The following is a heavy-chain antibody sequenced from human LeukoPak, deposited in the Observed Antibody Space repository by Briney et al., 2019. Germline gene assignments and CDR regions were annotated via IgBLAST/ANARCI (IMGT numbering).Heavy chain of an antibody. D-gene: IGHD3-22*01. CDR1: GGSISNTNYY. J-gene: IGHJ5*02. CDR2: IYYTGTT. Sequence: SETLSLTCSVSGGSISNTNYYWAWIRQSPGRGLEWIGSIYYTGTTFDNPSLKSRVTISVDTSKNQFSLKLTSVTAADTAVYYCARGFNIVVIGESTWLFDPWGQGTLVTVSS. V-gene: IGHV4-39*07. CDR3: ARGFNIVVIGESTWLFDP.